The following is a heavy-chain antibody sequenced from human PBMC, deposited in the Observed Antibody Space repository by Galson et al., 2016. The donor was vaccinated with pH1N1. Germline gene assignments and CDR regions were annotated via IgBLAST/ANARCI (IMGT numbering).Heavy chain of an antibody. CDR2: ISKDGNNV. V-gene: IGHV3-30*04. J-gene: IGHJ4*02. D-gene: IGHD1-26*01. CDR1: GFTLSCCA. CDR3: VRAVGRAEAH. Sequence: SLRLSCAASGFTLSCCAMHWVRQAPGKGLECVAPISKDGNNVYYADSVEGRFTISRDYSKNSLYLQMNSLRAEGTAMYYCVRAVGRAEAHWGQGTLVTVSS.